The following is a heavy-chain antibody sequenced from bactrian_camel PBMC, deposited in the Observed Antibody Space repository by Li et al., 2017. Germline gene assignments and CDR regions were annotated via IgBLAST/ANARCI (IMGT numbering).Heavy chain of an antibody. V-gene: IGHV3S42*01. D-gene: IGHD8*01. Sequence: QLVESGGGSVQAGGSLRLPCAASGFQFADYPMSWVRQAPGKGLEWVAQIAYDGWVSRYHDSAKGRFTISRDNAKNTLYLQMNSLKPDDTAVYYCVGAYYGMDYWGKGTQVTVS. CDR2: IAYDGWVS. J-gene: IGHJ7*01. CDR1: GFQFADYP.